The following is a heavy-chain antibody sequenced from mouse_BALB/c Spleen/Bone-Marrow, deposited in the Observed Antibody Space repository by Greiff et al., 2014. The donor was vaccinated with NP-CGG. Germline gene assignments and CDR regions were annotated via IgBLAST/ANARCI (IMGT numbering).Heavy chain of an antibody. J-gene: IGHJ3*01. D-gene: IGHD2-14*01. Sequence: VQLVESGPGLVAPSQSLSITCTASGFSLTSFGIHWVRQPPGKGLEWLGVIWAGGSTNYDSAFMSRLTISKDNSKSQVFLKMGSLQTDDTAMYYCATYYRYDGAYWGQGTLVTVSA. CDR3: ATYYRYDGAY. V-gene: IGHV2-9*02. CDR1: GFSLTSFG. CDR2: IWAGGST.